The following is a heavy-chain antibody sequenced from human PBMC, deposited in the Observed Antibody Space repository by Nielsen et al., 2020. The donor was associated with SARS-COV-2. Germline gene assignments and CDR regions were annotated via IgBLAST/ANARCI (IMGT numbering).Heavy chain of an antibody. CDR1: GFTFSSYA. J-gene: IGHJ6*02. Sequence: GESLKISCAASGFTFSSYAMSWVRQAPGKGLEWVSAISGSGGSTYYADSVKGRFTISRDNSKNTLYLQMNSLRAEDTAVYYCALEWLLYQPGSGYDHMDVWGQGTTVTVSS. CDR3: ALEWLLYQPGSGYDHMDV. CDR2: ISGSGGST. D-gene: IGHD3-3*01. V-gene: IGHV3-23*01.